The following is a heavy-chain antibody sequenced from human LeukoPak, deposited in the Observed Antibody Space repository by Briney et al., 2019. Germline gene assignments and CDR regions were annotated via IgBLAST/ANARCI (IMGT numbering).Heavy chain of an antibody. V-gene: IGHV4-59*01. CDR1: GGSISSYH. CDR2: IYYSGST. J-gene: IGHJ3*02. CDR3: ARESPVRYAFDI. Sequence: PSETLSLTCTVSGGSISSYHWSWIRQPPGKGLEWIGYIYYSGSTNYNPSLKSRVTISVDTSKNQFSLKLSSVTAADTAVYYCARESPVRYAFDIWGQGTMVTVSS.